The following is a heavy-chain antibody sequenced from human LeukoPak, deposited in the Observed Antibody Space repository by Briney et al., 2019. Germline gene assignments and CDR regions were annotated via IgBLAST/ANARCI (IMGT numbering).Heavy chain of an antibody. V-gene: IGHV4-39*07. J-gene: IGHJ4*02. Sequence: SETLSLTCTVSGGSISSSSYYWGWIRQPPGKGLEWIGEINHSGSTNYNPSLKSRVTISVDTSKNQFSLKLSSVTAADTAVYYCARGGVDWGQGTLVTVSS. D-gene: IGHD2-15*01. CDR3: ARGGVD. CDR2: INHSGST. CDR1: GGSISSSSYY.